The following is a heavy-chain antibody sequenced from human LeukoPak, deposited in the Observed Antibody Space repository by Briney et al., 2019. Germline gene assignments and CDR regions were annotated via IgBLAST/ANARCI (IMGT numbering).Heavy chain of an antibody. J-gene: IGHJ4*02. CDR3: ARDRNWNYDY. CDR2: INPKSGGT. V-gene: IGHV1-2*02. D-gene: IGHD1-7*01. CDR1: GYTITAYY. Sequence: ASVKVSCKASGYTITAYYIHWVGQAPGQGLEWMGWINPKSGGTKYEQKFQGRVTMTKDTSISTAYMELSSLRSDDTAVYYCARDRNWNYDYWGQGTLVTVSS.